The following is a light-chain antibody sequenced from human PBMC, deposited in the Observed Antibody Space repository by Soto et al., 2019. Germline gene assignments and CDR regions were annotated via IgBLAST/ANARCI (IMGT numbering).Light chain of an antibody. V-gene: IGLV2-8*01. CDR1: SSDIGAYNC. CDR3: SSYGGNNNYVI. J-gene: IGLJ2*01. CDR2: EVT. Sequence: QSALTQPPSASGSPGQSVTISCSGTSSDIGAYNCVSWYQQHPGKAPKLLISEVTKRPSGVPDRFSGSKSGNTASLTVSGLQGDDEADYYCSSYGGNNNYVIFGGGTKLTVL.